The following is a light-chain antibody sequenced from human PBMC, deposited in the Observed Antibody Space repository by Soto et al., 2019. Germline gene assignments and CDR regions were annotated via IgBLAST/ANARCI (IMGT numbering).Light chain of an antibody. CDR2: GAS. CDR1: QSVRSN. Sequence: EIVMTQSPATLSVSPGERVTLSCRASQSVRSNLAWYQQKPGQVPRVLIYGASTRAIGIPDRFSGSGSGTEFTLTISRLQSEDFAVYYCQHYKNLWGFGGGTKVEIK. V-gene: IGKV3-15*01. J-gene: IGKJ4*01. CDR3: QHYKNLWG.